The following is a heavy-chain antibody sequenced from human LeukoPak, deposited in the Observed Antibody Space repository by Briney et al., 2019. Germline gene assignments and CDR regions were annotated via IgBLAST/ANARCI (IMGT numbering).Heavy chain of an antibody. V-gene: IGHV1-18*04. D-gene: IGHD1-26*01. CDR1: GYTFTGYY. J-gene: IGHJ5*02. Sequence: ASVKVSCKASGYTFTGYYMHWVRQAPGQGLEWMGWISAYNGNTNYAQKLQGRVTMTTDTSTSTAYMELRSLRSDDTAVYYCARSEFQWELRGWFDPWGQGTLVTVSS. CDR2: ISAYNGNT. CDR3: ARSEFQWELRGWFDP.